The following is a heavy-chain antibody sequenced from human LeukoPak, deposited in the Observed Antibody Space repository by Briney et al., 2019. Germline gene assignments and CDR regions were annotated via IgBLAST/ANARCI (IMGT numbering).Heavy chain of an antibody. D-gene: IGHD6-13*01. J-gene: IGHJ4*02. CDR2: IKQDGSEK. V-gene: IGHV3-7*01. CDR3: ARDGGRSSSWYVSLDY. CDR1: GFTFSSYW. Sequence: GGSLRLSCAASGFTFSSYWMSWVRQAPGKGLEWVANIKQDGSEKYYVDSVKGRFTISRDNAKNSLYLQMNSLRAEDTAVYYCARDGGRSSSWYVSLDYWGQGTLVTVSS.